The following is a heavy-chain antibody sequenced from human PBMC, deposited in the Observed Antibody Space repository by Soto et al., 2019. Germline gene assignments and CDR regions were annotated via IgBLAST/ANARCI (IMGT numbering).Heavy chain of an antibody. CDR1: GGSISSSSYY. J-gene: IGHJ4*02. CDR3: ARHHYGSGSYY. CDR2: IYYSGST. V-gene: IGHV4-39*01. D-gene: IGHD3-10*01. Sequence: QLQLQESGPGLVKPSETLSLTCTVSGGSISSSSYYWGWIRQPPGKGLEWIGSIYYSGSTYYNPSLKSRVTISVDTSKNQFSLKLSPVTAADTAVYYCARHHYGSGSYYWGQGTLVTVSS.